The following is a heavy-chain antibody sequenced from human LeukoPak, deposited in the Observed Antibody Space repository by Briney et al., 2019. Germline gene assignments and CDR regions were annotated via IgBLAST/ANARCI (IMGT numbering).Heavy chain of an antibody. J-gene: IGHJ5*02. V-gene: IGHV3-23*01. CDR3: AKDGQYRGSFTWFDP. CDR1: GFTFSSYA. Sequence: GGSLRLSCAASGFTFSSYAMSWVRQAPGKGLEWVSGISGSGGTTYYADSVKGRFTISRDNSKNTLYLQMNSLRVEDTAVYYCAKDGQYRGSFTWFDPWGQGTLVTVSS. D-gene: IGHD1-26*01. CDR2: ISGSGGTT.